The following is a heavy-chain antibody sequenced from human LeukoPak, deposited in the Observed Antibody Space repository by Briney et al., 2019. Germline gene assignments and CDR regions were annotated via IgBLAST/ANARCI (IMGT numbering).Heavy chain of an antibody. J-gene: IGHJ4*02. CDR1: GFTFSSYS. Sequence: GGSLRLSCAASGFTFSSYSMNWVRQAPGKGLEWVAVISYDGTNKYYADSVKGRITISRDNSKNTLDLQMDSLRAEDTAVYYCAKDLYRSPQIDNWGQGTLVTVSS. D-gene: IGHD4-11*01. CDR2: ISYDGTNK. CDR3: AKDLYRSPQIDN. V-gene: IGHV3-30*18.